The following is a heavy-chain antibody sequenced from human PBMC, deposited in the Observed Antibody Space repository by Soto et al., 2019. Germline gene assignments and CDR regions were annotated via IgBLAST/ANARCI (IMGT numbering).Heavy chain of an antibody. V-gene: IGHV4-59*11. D-gene: IGHD5-18*01. J-gene: IGHJ4*02. CDR3: ARVATAMVDY. CDR2: IYYSGST. CDR1: HY. Sequence: HYWSWIRQPPGKGLEWIGYIYYSGSTNYNPSLKSRVTISVDTSKNQFSLKLSSVTAADTAVYYCARVATAMVDYWGQGTLVTVSS.